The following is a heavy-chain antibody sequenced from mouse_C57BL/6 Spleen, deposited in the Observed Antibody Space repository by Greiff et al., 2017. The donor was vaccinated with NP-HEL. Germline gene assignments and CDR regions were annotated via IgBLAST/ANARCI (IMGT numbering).Heavy chain of an antibody. CDR2: ISSGGDYI. J-gene: IGHJ3*01. V-gene: IGHV5-9-1*02. CDR3: TRDSLDYYGSSPFAY. CDR1: GFTFSSYA. Sequence: EVQLQESGEGLVKPGGSLKLSCAASGFTFSSYAMSWVRQTPEKRLEWVAYISSGGDYIYYADTVKGRFTISRDNARNTLYLQMSSLKSEDTAMYYCTRDSLDYYGSSPFAYWGQGTLVTVSA. D-gene: IGHD1-1*01.